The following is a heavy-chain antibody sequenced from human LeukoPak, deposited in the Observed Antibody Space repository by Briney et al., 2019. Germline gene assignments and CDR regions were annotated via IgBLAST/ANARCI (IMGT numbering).Heavy chain of an antibody. CDR3: AKGRYCSSTSCYTPEDY. D-gene: IGHD2-2*02. CDR1: GFTFSSYA. CDR2: ISGSGGST. Sequence: GGSLRLSCAASGFTFSSYAMSWVRQAPGKGLEWVSAISGSGGSTYYADSVKGRFTISRDNSKNTLYLQMNSLRAEDTAVYYCAKGRYCSSTSCYTPEDYWGQGTLVTVSS. V-gene: IGHV3-23*01. J-gene: IGHJ4*02.